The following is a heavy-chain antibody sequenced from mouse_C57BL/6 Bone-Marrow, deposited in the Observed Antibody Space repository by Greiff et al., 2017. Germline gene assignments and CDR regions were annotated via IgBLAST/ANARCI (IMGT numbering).Heavy chain of an antibody. J-gene: IGHJ1*03. Sequence: EVKLQESGPGLVKPSQSLSLTCSVTGYSITSGYYWNWIRQFPGNKLEWMGYISYDGSNNYNPSLKNRISITRDTSKNQFFLKLNSVTTEDTATYYCASFITTVVAHWYFDVWGTGTTVTVSS. V-gene: IGHV3-6*01. CDR2: ISYDGSN. CDR1: GYSITSGYY. D-gene: IGHD1-1*01. CDR3: ASFITTVVAHWYFDV.